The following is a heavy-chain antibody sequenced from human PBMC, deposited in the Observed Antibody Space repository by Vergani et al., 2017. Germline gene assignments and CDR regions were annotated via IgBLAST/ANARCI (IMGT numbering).Heavy chain of an antibody. CDR1: RSTFKTYG. CDR2: IYYDGSNA. CDR3: ARDCTSGGCPDNYGMDV. J-gene: IGHJ6*02. V-gene: IGHV3-33*01. D-gene: IGHD2-8*01. Sequence: QGQLVESGGGIVQPGRSLTLSCVASRSTFKTYGMHWVRQAPGKGLEWVGLIYYDGSNAYYADSVKGRFTISRDNSKNTLYLQLRSLRAEDAAVYYCARDCTSGGCPDNYGMDVWGQGATVTVSS.